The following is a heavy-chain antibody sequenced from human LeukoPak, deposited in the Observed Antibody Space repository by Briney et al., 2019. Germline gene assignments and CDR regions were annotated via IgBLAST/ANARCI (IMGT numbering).Heavy chain of an antibody. CDR1: GFTFSNYG. CDR2: IYYDGSSK. CDR3: AKETKDTAMMYYFDF. D-gene: IGHD5-18*01. J-gene: IGHJ4*02. Sequence: GGSLRLSCAVSGFTFSNYGMHWVRQAPGKGLEWVALIYYDGSSKYYADSVKGRFTISRDNSKNTLYLQINSLRAEDTAVYFCAKETKDTAMMYYFDFWGQGTLVTVSS. V-gene: IGHV3-33*06.